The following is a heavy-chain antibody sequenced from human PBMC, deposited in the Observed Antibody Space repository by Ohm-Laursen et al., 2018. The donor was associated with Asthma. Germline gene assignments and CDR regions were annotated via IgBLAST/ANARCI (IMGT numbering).Heavy chain of an antibody. CDR3: AREGIAVDDAFDI. CDR1: GFTFNKHH. J-gene: IGHJ3*02. Sequence: SLRLSCTASGFTFNKHHMTWVRQAPGKGLEWISYISSTGSSIYYADSVKGRFTISRDNAKNSLYLQMNSLRAEDTAVYYCAREGIAVDDAFDIWGQGTMVTVSS. V-gene: IGHV3-11*01. CDR2: ISSTGSSI. D-gene: IGHD6-19*01.